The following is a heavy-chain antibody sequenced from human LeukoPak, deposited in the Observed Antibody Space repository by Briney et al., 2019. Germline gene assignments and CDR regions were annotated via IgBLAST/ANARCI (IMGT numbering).Heavy chain of an antibody. J-gene: IGHJ4*02. V-gene: IGHV3-23*01. CDR2: ISNSGEST. CDR3: AKGTVVGRGDY. CDR1: GFTFSSYA. Sequence: GGSLRLSCAASGFTFSSYAMHWVRQAPGKGLEWVSGISNSGESTYYAVSVKGRFTISRDNSKNTLYLQMNSLRAEDTALYFCAKGTVVGRGDYWGQGILVTVSS. D-gene: IGHD2-21*01.